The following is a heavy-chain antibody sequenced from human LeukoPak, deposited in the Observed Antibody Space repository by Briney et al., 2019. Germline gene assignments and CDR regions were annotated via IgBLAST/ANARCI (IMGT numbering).Heavy chain of an antibody. CDR1: GGTFSSYA. Sequence: ASVKVSCKASGGTFSSYAISWVRQAPGQGLEWMGGIIPIFGTANYAQKFQGRVTITTDESTSTAYMELSSLRSEDTAVYYCAREHLYGSGSCFDYWGQGTLATVSS. V-gene: IGHV1-69*05. CDR2: IIPIFGTA. J-gene: IGHJ4*02. D-gene: IGHD3-10*01. CDR3: AREHLYGSGSCFDY.